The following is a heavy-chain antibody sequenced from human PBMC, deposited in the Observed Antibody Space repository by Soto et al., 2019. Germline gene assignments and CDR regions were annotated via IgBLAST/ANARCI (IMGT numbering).Heavy chain of an antibody. J-gene: IGHJ4*02. Sequence: QLVESGGGLVKPGGSLRLSCVASGFPLVNGWMSWVRQAPGKGLEWIGRIKSTRDGGTPDYAAPVEGRFIISRDDSKNMLYLQMNSLKTENTAVYYCNTDEWEWGQGTLVTVSS. V-gene: IGHV3-15*05. CDR1: GFPLVNGW. CDR3: NTDEWE. D-gene: IGHD1-26*01. CDR2: IKSTRDGGTP.